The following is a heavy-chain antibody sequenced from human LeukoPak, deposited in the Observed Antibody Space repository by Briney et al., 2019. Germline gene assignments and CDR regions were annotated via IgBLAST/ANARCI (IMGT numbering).Heavy chain of an antibody. D-gene: IGHD6-13*01. Sequence: PGGSLRLSCAASGFTFSSYAMSWVRQAPGKGLEWVSAISGSGGSTYYADSVKDRFTISRDNSKNTLYLQMNSLRADDTAVYYCAKDIHSSWYETPYFDYWGQGTLVTVSS. CDR3: AKDIHSSWYETPYFDY. V-gene: IGHV3-23*01. J-gene: IGHJ4*02. CDR2: ISGSGGST. CDR1: GFTFSSYA.